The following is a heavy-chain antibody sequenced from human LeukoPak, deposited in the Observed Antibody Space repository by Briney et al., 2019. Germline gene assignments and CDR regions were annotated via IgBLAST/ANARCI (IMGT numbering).Heavy chain of an antibody. D-gene: IGHD5-24*01. J-gene: IGHJ4*02. CDR1: GFTFSSYA. CDR3: ARDSGDGYNHFDY. Sequence: GGSLRLSCAASGFTFSSYAMHWVRQAPGKGLEWVAVISYDGSNKYYADSVRGRFTISRDNSKNTLYLQMNSLRAEDTAVYYCARDSGDGYNHFDYWGQGTLVAVSS. V-gene: IGHV3-30-3*01. CDR2: ISYDGSNK.